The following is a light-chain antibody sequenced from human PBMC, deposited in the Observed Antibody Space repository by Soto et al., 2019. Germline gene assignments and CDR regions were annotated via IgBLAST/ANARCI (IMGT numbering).Light chain of an antibody. V-gene: IGLV2-11*01. Sequence: QSALTQPRSVSGSPGQSVTISCTGTSSDVGAHNYVSWYQQHPGKAPKLMISYVTKRPSGVPARFSGSKSGNTASLTISGLQAEEEADYYCCTWGGSAVFGTGTKVTVL. CDR1: SSDVGAHNY. J-gene: IGLJ1*01. CDR3: CTWGGSAV. CDR2: YVT.